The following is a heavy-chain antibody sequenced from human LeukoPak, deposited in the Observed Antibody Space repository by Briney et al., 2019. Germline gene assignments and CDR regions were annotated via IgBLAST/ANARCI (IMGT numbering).Heavy chain of an antibody. CDR3: ARSGSGPGIYYFDY. Sequence: PSQTLPLTCTVSGGSISSSSYYWGWIRQPPGKGLEWIGSIYYSGSTYYNPSLKSRVTISVDTSKNQFSLKLSSVTAADTAVYYCARSGSGPGIYYFDYWGQGTLVTVSS. CDR1: GGSISSSSYY. J-gene: IGHJ4*02. D-gene: IGHD5-12*01. CDR2: IYYSGST. V-gene: IGHV4-39*01.